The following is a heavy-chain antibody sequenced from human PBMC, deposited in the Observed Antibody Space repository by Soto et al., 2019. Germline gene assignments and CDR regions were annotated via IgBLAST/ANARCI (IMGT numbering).Heavy chain of an antibody. Sequence: SETLSLTCPVSGGTISSSSYYWGWIRQPPGKGLEWIGSIYYSGSTYYNPSLKSRVTISVDTSKNQFSLKLSSVTAADTAVYYCARHRDGGATGYWGQGTLVTVSS. J-gene: IGHJ4*02. CDR3: ARHRDGGATGY. CDR1: GGTISSSSYY. V-gene: IGHV4-39*01. D-gene: IGHD1-26*01. CDR2: IYYSGST.